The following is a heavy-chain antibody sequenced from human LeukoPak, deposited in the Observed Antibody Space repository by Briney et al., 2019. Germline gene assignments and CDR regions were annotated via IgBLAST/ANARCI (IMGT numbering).Heavy chain of an antibody. D-gene: IGHD2-8*01. CDR2: ISGSGGST. Sequence: SGGSLRLSCAASGFTFSSYAMSWVRQAPGKGLEWVSAISGSGGSTYYADSVKGRFTISRDNSKDTLYLQMNSLRAEDTAVYYCAKIGRHGVDYWGQGTLVTVSS. CDR1: GFTFSSYA. V-gene: IGHV3-23*01. J-gene: IGHJ4*02. CDR3: AKIGRHGVDY.